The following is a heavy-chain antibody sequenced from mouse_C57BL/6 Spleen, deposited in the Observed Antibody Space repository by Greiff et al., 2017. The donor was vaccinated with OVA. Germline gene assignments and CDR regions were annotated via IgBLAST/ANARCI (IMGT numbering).Heavy chain of an antibody. J-gene: IGHJ4*01. D-gene: IGHD2-4*01. CDR2: ISSGGDYI. Sequence: EVQRVESGEGLVKPGGSLKLSCAASGFTFSSYAMSWVRQTPEKRLEWVAYISSGGDYIYYADTVKGRFTISRDNARNTLYLQMSSLKSEDTAMYYCTRENYDYPMDYWGQGTSVTVSS. CDR1: GFTFSSYA. CDR3: TRENYDYPMDY. V-gene: IGHV5-9-1*02.